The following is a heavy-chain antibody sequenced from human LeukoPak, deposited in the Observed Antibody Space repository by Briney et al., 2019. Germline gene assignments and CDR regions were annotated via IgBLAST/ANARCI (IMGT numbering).Heavy chain of an antibody. CDR3: AKDYPVGDHY. CDR2: MNKDGDNS. CDR1: GFTFSSYA. J-gene: IGHJ4*02. V-gene: IGHV3-23*01. Sequence: PGGSLRLSCAASGFTFSSYAMSWVRQAPGKGLEWVSAMNKDGDNSYYADSVKGRFTISRDNSKNTLYLQMNSLGADDTAVYFCAKDYPVGDHYWGQGTLVTVSS. D-gene: IGHD3-10*01.